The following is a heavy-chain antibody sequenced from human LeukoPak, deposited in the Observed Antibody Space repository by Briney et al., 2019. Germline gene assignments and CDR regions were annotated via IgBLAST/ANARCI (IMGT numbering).Heavy chain of an antibody. J-gene: IGHJ5*02. Sequence: ASVKVSCKASGGTFSSYAISWVRQAPGQGLEWMGRIIPIFGTANYAQKFQGRVTITTDESTSTAYMELSSLRSEDTAVYYCARGGCSSTSCYSWFDPWGQGTLVTVSS. CDR1: GGTFSSYA. V-gene: IGHV1-69*05. D-gene: IGHD2-2*01. CDR2: IIPIFGTA. CDR3: ARGGCSSTSCYSWFDP.